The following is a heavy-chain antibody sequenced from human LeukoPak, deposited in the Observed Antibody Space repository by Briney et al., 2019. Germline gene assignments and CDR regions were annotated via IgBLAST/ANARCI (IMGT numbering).Heavy chain of an antibody. D-gene: IGHD7-27*01. J-gene: IGHJ4*02. V-gene: IGHV3-48*01. Sequence: GSLRLSCAASGFTFSRSRMNWVRQAPGKGLEWVSHISSTSTRIYYGDSVKGRFTISRDNSKNTLYLQMNSLRAEDTAVYFCAKRLPGTGIHWGQGTLVTVSS. CDR2: ISSTSTRI. CDR3: AKRLPGTGIH. CDR1: GFTFSRSR.